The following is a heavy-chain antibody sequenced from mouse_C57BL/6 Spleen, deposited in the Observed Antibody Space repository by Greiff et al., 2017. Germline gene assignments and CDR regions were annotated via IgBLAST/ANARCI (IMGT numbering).Heavy chain of an antibody. Sequence: VQLQQPGAELVMPGASVKLSCKASGYTFTRYWMHWVKQRPGQGLEWIGKIDPSASYTNYNQTFTCKSTLTVDKSSSTPSMQLSSLTSEDSAVYYCARRGTTVVAPSYWGEGTTLTVSS. CDR2: IDPSASYT. J-gene: IGHJ2*01. V-gene: IGHV1-69*01. CDR3: ARRGTTVVAPSY. D-gene: IGHD1-1*01. CDR1: GYTFTRYW.